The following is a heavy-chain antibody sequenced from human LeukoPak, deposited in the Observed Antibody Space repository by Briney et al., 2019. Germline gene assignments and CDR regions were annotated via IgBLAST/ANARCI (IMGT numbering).Heavy chain of an antibody. Sequence: PSETLSLTCAVYGGSFSGYYWSWIRQPPGKGLEWIGEINHSGSTNYNPSLKSRVTISVDTSKNQFSLKLSSVTAADTAVYYCARGPGDSSGCYYFDYWGQGTLVTVSS. CDR1: GGSFSGYY. CDR2: INHSGST. CDR3: ARGPGDSSGCYYFDY. D-gene: IGHD3-22*01. J-gene: IGHJ4*02. V-gene: IGHV4-34*01.